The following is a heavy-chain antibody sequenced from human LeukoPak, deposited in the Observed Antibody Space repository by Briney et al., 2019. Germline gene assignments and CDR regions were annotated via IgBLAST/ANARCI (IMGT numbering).Heavy chain of an antibody. V-gene: IGHV3-7*01. J-gene: IGHJ4*02. CDR2: IKGDGSDK. CDR3: ARDKGGMVPFDY. Sequence: GGSLRLSCAASGFTFSSSWMTWVRQAPGKGLEWLANIKGDGSDKNYVDSVKGRFTIARDDAKNSLYLQMNSLRAEDTAVYFCARDKGGMVPFDYWGQGTLVTVSS. D-gene: IGHD3-10*01. CDR1: GFTFSSSW.